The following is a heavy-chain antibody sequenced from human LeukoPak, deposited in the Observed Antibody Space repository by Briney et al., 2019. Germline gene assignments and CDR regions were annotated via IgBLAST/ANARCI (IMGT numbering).Heavy chain of an antibody. CDR1: GFIFNTYG. Sequence: GGSLRLSCAASGFIFNTYGMNWVRKAPGKGLEWVSAISGSGTNTFYADSVKGRFTISRDNSKKTLYLQMNSLRAEDTAVYYCAKTLRDYGDRSYYYYMDVWGKGTTVTISS. V-gene: IGHV3-23*01. CDR3: AKTLRDYGDRSYYYYMDV. D-gene: IGHD4-17*01. CDR2: ISGSGTNT. J-gene: IGHJ6*03.